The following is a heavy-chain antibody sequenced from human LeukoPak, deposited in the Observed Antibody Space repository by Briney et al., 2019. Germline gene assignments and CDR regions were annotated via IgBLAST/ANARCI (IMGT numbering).Heavy chain of an antibody. Sequence: SENLSLTSTVSGGSISSGGYYWSWIRQHPGKGLEWIGYIYYSGSTYYNPSLKSRVTISVDTSKNQFSLKLSSVTAADTAVYYCARGHFIVVVPDDISDWGQGTLVTVSS. CDR3: ARGHFIVVVPDDISD. J-gene: IGHJ4*02. D-gene: IGHD2-2*02. CDR1: GGSISSGGYY. CDR2: IYYSGST. V-gene: IGHV4-31*03.